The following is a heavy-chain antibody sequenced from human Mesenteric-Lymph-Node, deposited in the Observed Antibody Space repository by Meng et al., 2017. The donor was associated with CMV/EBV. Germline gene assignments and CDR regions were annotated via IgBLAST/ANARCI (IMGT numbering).Heavy chain of an antibody. CDR3: ARGPTVNYFDS. J-gene: IGHJ4*02. CDR2: IYYSGST. D-gene: IGHD4-11*01. V-gene: IGHV4-59*12. Sequence: SETLSLTCTVSGGSISSYYWSWIRQPPGKGLEWIGYIYYSGSTNYNPSLKSRVTLSLYTSKNQFSLRLTSVTAADTAVYYCARGPTVNYFDSWGQGTLVTVSS. CDR1: GGSISSYY.